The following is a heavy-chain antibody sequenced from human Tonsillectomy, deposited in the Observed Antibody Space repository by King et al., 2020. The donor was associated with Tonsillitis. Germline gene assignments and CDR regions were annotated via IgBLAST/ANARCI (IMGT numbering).Heavy chain of an antibody. V-gene: IGHV3-9*01. CDR3: AKELGYCSSTSCYAGFDAFDI. Sequence: VQLVESGGGLVQPGRSLRLSCAASGFTFDDYDMHWVRQAPGKGLEWVSGISWSSGSIGYADSVKGRFNISRDNAKNSLYLQMNSLRAEDTALYYCAKELGYCSSTSCYAGFDAFDIWGQGTMVTVSS. CDR1: GFTFDDYD. D-gene: IGHD2-2*01. CDR2: ISWSSGSI. J-gene: IGHJ3*02.